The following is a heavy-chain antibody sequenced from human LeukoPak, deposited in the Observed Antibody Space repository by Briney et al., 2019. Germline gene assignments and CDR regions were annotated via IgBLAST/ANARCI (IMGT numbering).Heavy chain of an antibody. V-gene: IGHV3-30-3*01. Sequence: GGSLRLSCAASGFSFRDFVMHWVRQAPGKGLEWVADISSDGSNEHYEDSMKGRFIISRDNSKNTLYLQMNSLRPEDTSVYYCARAGPGSYTPFDYWGQGTLVTVSS. J-gene: IGHJ4*02. CDR3: ARAGPGSYTPFDY. D-gene: IGHD3-10*01. CDR1: GFSFRDFV. CDR2: ISSDGSNE.